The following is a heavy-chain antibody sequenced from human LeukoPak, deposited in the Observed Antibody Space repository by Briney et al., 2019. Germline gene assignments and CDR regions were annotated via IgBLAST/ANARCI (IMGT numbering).Heavy chain of an antibody. CDR3: ARDADGTYYDFWSGYFYYFDY. V-gene: IGHV3-30*04. J-gene: IGHJ4*02. Sequence: PGGSLRLSCAASGFTFSSYALHWVRQAPGKGLEWVAFISSDGNRKYYADSVKGRFTISRDNAKNSLYLQMNSLRAGDTAVYYCARDADGTYYDFWSGYFYYFDYWGQGTLVTVSS. CDR2: ISSDGNRK. CDR1: GFTFSSYA. D-gene: IGHD3-3*01.